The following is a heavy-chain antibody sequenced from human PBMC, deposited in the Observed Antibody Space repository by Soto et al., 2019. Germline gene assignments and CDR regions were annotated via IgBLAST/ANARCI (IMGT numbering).Heavy chain of an antibody. Sequence: QVQLVQSGAEVKKPGTSVKVSCKASGYTFTNYYIHWVRQAPGQGLEWMGIINPKSGGTTYAQKFQGRITMTGDTSTSTVYMELNSLRSEDTAVSYCARDQSVLLWFGEFPHYYYYYGMDLWGQGTTVTVSS. V-gene: IGHV1-46*01. CDR2: INPKSGGT. CDR3: ARDQSVLLWFGEFPHYYYYYGMDL. J-gene: IGHJ6*02. CDR1: GYTFTNYY. D-gene: IGHD3-10*01.